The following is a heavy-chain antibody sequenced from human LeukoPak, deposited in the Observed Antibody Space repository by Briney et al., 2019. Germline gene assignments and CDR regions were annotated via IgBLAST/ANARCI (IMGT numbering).Heavy chain of an antibody. D-gene: IGHD2-21*01. CDR3: AKDHVDWMSVGN. J-gene: IGHJ4*02. V-gene: IGHV3-23*01. Sequence: GGSLRLSCAASGFTLSSYAMSWVRQAPGKGLEWVSAISGSGGSTYYADSVKGRFTISRDNSKNTLYLQMNSLRAEDTAVYYCAKDHVDWMSVGNCGQGTLVTVSS. CDR1: GFTLSSYA. CDR2: ISGSGGST.